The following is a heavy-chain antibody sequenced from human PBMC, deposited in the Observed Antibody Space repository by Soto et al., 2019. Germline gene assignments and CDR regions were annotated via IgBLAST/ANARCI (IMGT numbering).Heavy chain of an antibody. J-gene: IGHJ4*02. V-gene: IGHV4-30-2*01. D-gene: IGHD5-12*01. Sequence: QLQLQESGSGLVKPSQTLSLTCAVSGGSISSGGYSWSWIRQPPGKGLEWIGYIYQSGSTYYNPSLKSRVTISADRSKNQFSLKLSSVTAADTAVYYCARARGYSGYDVGYWGQGTLVTVSS. CDR1: GGSISSGGYS. CDR3: ARARGYSGYDVGY. CDR2: IYQSGST.